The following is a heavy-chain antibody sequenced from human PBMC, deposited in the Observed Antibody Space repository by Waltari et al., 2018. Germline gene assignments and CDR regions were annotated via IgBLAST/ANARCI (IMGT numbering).Heavy chain of an antibody. CDR3: ASRIPAAIGKLGYYYYYGMDV. Sequence: QVQLVQSGAEVKKPGSSVKVSCKASGGTFSSYAISWVRQAPGQGLEWMGGIIPIFGTANYAQKFQGRVTITADESTSTAYMELSSLRSEDTAVYYCASRIPAAIGKLGYYYYYGMDVWGQGTTVTVSS. D-gene: IGHD2-2*02. V-gene: IGHV1-69*01. CDR1: GGTFSSYA. CDR2: IIPIFGTA. J-gene: IGHJ6*02.